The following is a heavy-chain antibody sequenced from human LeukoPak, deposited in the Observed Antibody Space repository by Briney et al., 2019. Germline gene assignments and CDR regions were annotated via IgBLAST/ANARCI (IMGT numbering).Heavy chain of an antibody. CDR1: GFTFSSYG. Sequence: GGSLRLSCAASGFTFSSYGMHWVRQAPGKGLEWVAFIRYDGSNKYYADSVKGRFTISRDNSKNMLYLQMNSLRAEDTAVYYCAKDLVAGYSSSSFDYWGQGTLVTVSS. J-gene: IGHJ4*02. D-gene: IGHD6-13*01. CDR2: IRYDGSNK. V-gene: IGHV3-30*02. CDR3: AKDLVAGYSSSSFDY.